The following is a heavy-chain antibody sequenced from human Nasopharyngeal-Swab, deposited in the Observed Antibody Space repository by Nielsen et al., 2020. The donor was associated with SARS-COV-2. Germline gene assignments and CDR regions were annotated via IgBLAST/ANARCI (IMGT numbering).Heavy chain of an antibody. CDR2: ISSSSSYI. CDR1: GFPFSDYY. CDR3: ARGQESYSSSWLNWYFDL. V-gene: IGHV3-21*01. J-gene: IGHJ2*01. Sequence: GVLKISCAASGFPFSDYYMSWVRQAPGKGLEWVSSISSSSSYIYYADSVKGRFTISRDNAKNSLYLQMNSLRAEDTAVYYCARGQESYSSSWLNWYFDLWGRGTLVTVSS. D-gene: IGHD6-13*01.